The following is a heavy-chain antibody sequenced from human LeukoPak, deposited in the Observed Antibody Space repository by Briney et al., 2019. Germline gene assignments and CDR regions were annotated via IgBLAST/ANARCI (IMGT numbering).Heavy chain of an antibody. CDR2: INPNSGGT. Sequence: ASVKVSCKASGYTFTGYYIHWVRQAPGQGLEWMGWINPNSGGTNYAQKFQGRVTMTRDTSISTAYMELSRLRSDDTAVYYCARDVVQGSGWYGYYYYYMDVWGKGTTVTISS. J-gene: IGHJ6*03. V-gene: IGHV1-2*02. CDR3: ARDVVQGSGWYGYYYYYMDV. D-gene: IGHD6-19*01. CDR1: GYTFTGYY.